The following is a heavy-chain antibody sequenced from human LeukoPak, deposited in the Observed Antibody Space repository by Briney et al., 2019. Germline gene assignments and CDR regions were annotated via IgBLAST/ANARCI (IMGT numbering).Heavy chain of an antibody. V-gene: IGHV4-61*01. D-gene: IGHD2-2*01. CDR2: IYYSGST. Sequence: PSETLSLTCSVSGGSVSSTTYYWGWIRQPPGRGLEWIGYIYYSGSTNYNPSLKSRVTISVDTSKKQISLKLRSVTAADTAVYYCARQLGSTDWFDPWGQGTLVTVS. J-gene: IGHJ5*02. CDR3: ARQLGSTDWFDP. CDR1: GGSVSSTTYY.